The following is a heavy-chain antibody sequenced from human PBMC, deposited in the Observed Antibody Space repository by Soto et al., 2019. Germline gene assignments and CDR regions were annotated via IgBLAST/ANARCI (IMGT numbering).Heavy chain of an antibody. J-gene: IGHJ4*02. CDR3: ARGYSSSWYQYYFDD. Sequence: GGSLRLSCAASGFTFSSYWMSWVRQAPGKGLEWVANIKQDGSEKYYVDSVKGRFTISRDNAKNSLYLQMNSLRAEDAAVYYCARGYSSSWYQYYFDDWGQGTLVTVSS. V-gene: IGHV3-7*01. CDR2: IKQDGSEK. CDR1: GFTFSSYW. D-gene: IGHD6-13*01.